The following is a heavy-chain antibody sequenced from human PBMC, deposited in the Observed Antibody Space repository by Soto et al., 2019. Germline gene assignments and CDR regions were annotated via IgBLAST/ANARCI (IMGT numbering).Heavy chain of an antibody. J-gene: IGHJ4*02. V-gene: IGHV3-23*01. CDR2: INDSGGRR. CDR3: AKDLGAVRGTHDGFDC. CDR1: GFTFSRYT. Sequence: GGSLRLSCAASGFTFSRYTMSWVGQSQGKGLEWASTINDSGGRRYYADSVKGRFTISKDNSKNTLYIQMNSVKAEDTAVYYLAKDLGAVRGTHDGFDCWGQGSRVTVSP. D-gene: IGHD6-19*01.